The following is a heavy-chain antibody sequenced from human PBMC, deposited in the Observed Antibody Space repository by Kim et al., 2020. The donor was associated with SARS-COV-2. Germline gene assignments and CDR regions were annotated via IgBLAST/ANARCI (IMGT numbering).Heavy chain of an antibody. Sequence: YADSGKGRFTISRDNSKNTLYLQMNSLRAEDTAVYYCAKDEGVAVAGSDYWGQGTLVTVSS. CDR3: AKDEGVAVAGSDY. V-gene: IGHV3-33*06. J-gene: IGHJ4*02. D-gene: IGHD6-19*01.